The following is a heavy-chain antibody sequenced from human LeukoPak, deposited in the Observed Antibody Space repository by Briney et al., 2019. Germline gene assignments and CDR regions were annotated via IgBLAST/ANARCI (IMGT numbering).Heavy chain of an antibody. D-gene: IGHD2-2*01. CDR3: AKLPTSTTSGQFAY. CDR2: ISGSGRT. J-gene: IGHJ4*02. V-gene: IGHV3-23*01. Sequence: GGSLRLSCAASSFTLSSYAMSWVRQAPVKGLEWVSAISGSGRTYYADSVKGRFAISRDISKNTLYLQMDSLRAEDTAVYYCAKLPTSTTSGQFAYWGQGTLVTVSS. CDR1: SFTLSSYA.